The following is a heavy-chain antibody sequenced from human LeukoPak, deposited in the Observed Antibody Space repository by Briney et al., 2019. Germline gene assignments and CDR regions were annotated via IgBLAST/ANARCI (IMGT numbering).Heavy chain of an antibody. CDR2: IYTTGIT. D-gene: IGHD3-9*01. CDR3: ASTDDILTGYYMRAVVSQH. Sequence: AETLSLTCSVSGGSLSSYHWSWIRQPAGKGLEWIGRIYTTGITNYNPSLKSRVTMSVDTSKNHFSLKLSSVTAADTAVYYCASTDDILTGYYMRAVVSQHWGQGTLVTVSS. V-gene: IGHV4-4*07. CDR1: GGSLSSYH. J-gene: IGHJ1*01.